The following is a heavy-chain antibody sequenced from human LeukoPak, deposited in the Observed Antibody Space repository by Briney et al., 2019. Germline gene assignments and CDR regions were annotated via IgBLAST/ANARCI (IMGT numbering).Heavy chain of an antibody. Sequence: ASVKVSCKASGYTFTNYYMHWVRQAPGQGLEWMGIINPSGGSPSYAQKFQGRVTMTRDTSTSTVYMELSSLRSEDTAVYYCAKVMVGYHYYGSGSYHFDYWGQGTLVTVSS. V-gene: IGHV1-46*01. J-gene: IGHJ4*02. CDR3: AKVMVGYHYYGSGSYHFDY. CDR2: INPSGGSP. CDR1: GYTFTNYY. D-gene: IGHD3-10*01.